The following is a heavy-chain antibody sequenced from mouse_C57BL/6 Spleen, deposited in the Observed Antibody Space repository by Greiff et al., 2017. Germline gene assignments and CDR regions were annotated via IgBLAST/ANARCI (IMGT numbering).Heavy chain of an antibody. D-gene: IGHD1-1*01. CDR2: IDPEDGDT. J-gene: IGHJ2*01. CDR3: TPQVYGSSYPYYFDY. CDR1: GFNIKDYY. Sequence: EVKLQESGAELVRPGASVKLSCTASGFNIKDYYMHWVKQRPEQGLEWIGRIDPEDGDTEYAPKFQGKATMTADTSSNTAYLQLSSLTSEDTAVYYCTPQVYGSSYPYYFDYWGQGTTLTVSS. V-gene: IGHV14-1*01.